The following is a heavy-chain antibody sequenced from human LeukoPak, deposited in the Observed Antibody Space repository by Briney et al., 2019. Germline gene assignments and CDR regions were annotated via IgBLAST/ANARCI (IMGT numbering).Heavy chain of an antibody. Sequence: SETLSLTCAVYGGSFSGYYWSWIRQPPGKGLEWIGEINHSGSTNYNPSLKSRVTISVDTSKNQFSLKLSSVTAADTAVYYCAGRWILYYFDYWGQGTLVTVSS. J-gene: IGHJ4*02. CDR3: AGRWILYYFDY. CDR1: GGSFSGYY. D-gene: IGHD2-2*03. V-gene: IGHV4-34*01. CDR2: INHSGST.